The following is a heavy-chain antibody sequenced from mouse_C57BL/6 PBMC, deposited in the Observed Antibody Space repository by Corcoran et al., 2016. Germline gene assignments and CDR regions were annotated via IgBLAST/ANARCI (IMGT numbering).Heavy chain of an antibody. CDR3: ARSYGSRRWFAY. V-gene: IGHV14-3*01. D-gene: IGHD1-1*01. Sequence: EVQLQQSVAELVRPGASVKLSCTASGFNIKDTYMHWVKQRPEQGLEWIGRIDPAYGNTKYAPKFQGKAPITADTSSNTAYLQLSSLTSEDTAIYYCARSYGSRRWFAYWGQGTLVNVSA. J-gene: IGHJ3*01. CDR1: GFNIKDTY. CDR2: IDPAYGNT.